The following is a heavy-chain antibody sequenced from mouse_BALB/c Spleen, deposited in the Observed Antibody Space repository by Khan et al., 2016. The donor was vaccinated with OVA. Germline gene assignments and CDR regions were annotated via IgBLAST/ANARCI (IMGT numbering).Heavy chain of an antibody. V-gene: IGHV2-6*02. CDR1: GFSLTSYG. CDR3: ARWFVGYSSRDAMDY. D-gene: IGHD2-2*01. J-gene: IGHJ4*01. CDR2: IWSDGST. Sequence: VELVESGPGLVAPSQSLSITCTVSGFSLTSYGVHWVRQPPGKGLEWLVVIWSDGSTNYNSVLKSRLSISKDNSKSQGFLKMNSLQTADTAIYYYARWFVGYSSRDAMDYWGQGTLVTVSS.